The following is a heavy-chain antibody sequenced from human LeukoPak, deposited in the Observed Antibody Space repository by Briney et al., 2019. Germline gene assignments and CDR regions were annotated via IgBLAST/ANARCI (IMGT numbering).Heavy chain of an antibody. CDR3: ARGSVQLEGQDCYYYGMDV. V-gene: IGHV3-48*03. CDR1: GFTFSSYE. J-gene: IGHJ6*02. CDR2: ISSSGSPI. D-gene: IGHD1-1*01. Sequence: GGSLRLSCAASGFTFSSYEMNWVRQAPGKGLEWVSYISSSGSPIYYADSVKGRFTISRDNAKSSLYLQMNSLRAEDTAVYYCARGSVQLEGQDCYYYGMDVWGQGTTVTVSS.